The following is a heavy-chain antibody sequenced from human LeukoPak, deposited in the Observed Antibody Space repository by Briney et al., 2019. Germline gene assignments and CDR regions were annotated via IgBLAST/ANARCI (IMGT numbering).Heavy chain of an antibody. Sequence: SQTLSLTCAVSGGSISSSGYSWGWIRQPPGKGLEWIGYIYHSGSTYYNPSLKSRVTISVDRSKNQFSLKLSSVTAADTAVYYCASTYYYDSSGPAFDYWGQGTLVTVSS. CDR2: IYHSGST. CDR1: GGSISSSGYS. V-gene: IGHV4-30-2*01. J-gene: IGHJ4*02. CDR3: ASTYYYDSSGPAFDY. D-gene: IGHD3-22*01.